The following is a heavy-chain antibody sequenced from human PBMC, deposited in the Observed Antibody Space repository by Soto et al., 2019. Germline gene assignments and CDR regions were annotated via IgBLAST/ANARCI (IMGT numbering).Heavy chain of an antibody. CDR3: ARGYCSFTSCPFDF. J-gene: IGHJ4*02. Sequence: GASVKVSCKASGYTFTSFGISWVRQVPGQGLEWMGWISTYNGDTNYAQHLQGRVTMTTDTSMSTAYMELRSLRSDDTAVYYCARGYCSFTSCPFDFWGQGALVTVSS. V-gene: IGHV1-18*01. CDR2: ISTYNGDT. CDR1: GYTFTSFG. D-gene: IGHD2-2*01.